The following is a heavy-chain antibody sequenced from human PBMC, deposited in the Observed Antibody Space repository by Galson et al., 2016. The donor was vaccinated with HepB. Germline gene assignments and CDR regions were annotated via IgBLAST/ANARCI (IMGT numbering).Heavy chain of an antibody. CDR2: INYAGSP. CDR3: ARHTSTRGAFDY. V-gene: IGHV4-39*01. D-gene: IGHD4/OR15-4a*01. CDR1: GDSISSSDYY. J-gene: IGHJ4*02. Sequence: SLTCTVSGDSISSSDYYWGWIRQPPGKGLEWIASINYAGSPYYNPSLKDRVTISVDTSKNQFSLKVSSVTAADTAVYYCARHTSTRGAFDYWGQGRLVTVSS.